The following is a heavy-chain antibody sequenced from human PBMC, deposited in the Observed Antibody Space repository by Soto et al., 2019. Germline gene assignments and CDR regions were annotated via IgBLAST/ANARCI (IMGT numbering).Heavy chain of an antibody. J-gene: IGHJ6*02. CDR1: GYTFTSYY. CDR2: INPSGGST. D-gene: IGHD3-16*01. CDR3: ARGMGGLDYYYGMDV. V-gene: IGHV1-46*03. Sequence: QVQLVQSGAEVKKPGASVKVSCKASGYTFTSYYMHWVRQAPGQGLERMGIINPSGGSTSYAQKFQGRVTMTRDTSTSTVYMELSSLRSEDTAVYYCARGMGGLDYYYGMDVWGQGTTVTVSS.